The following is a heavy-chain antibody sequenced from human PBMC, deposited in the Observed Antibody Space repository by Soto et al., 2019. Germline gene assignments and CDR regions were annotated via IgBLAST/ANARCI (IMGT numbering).Heavy chain of an antibody. CDR2: INPSGGST. J-gene: IGHJ5*02. CDR1: GYTFTSYY. CDR3: ARGLGGSLMVGVVAAPPSTGFDP. Sequence: ASVKVSCKASGYTFTSYYMHWVRQAPGQGLEWMGIINPSGGSTSYAQKFQGRVTMTRDTSTSTVYMELSSLRSEDTAVYYCARGLGGSLMVGVVAAPPSTGFDPGGEEPLIT. D-gene: IGHD2-15*01. V-gene: IGHV1-46*03.